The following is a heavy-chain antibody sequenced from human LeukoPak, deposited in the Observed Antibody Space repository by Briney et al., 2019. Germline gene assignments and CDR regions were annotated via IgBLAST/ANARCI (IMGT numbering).Heavy chain of an antibody. V-gene: IGHV3-23*01. CDR3: ARSNTYDFWSVPLLDY. J-gene: IGHJ4*02. CDR1: GFTFSSYA. D-gene: IGHD3-3*01. Sequence: PGGSLRLSCAASGFTFSSYAMSWVRQAPGKGLEWVSAISGSGGSTYYADSVKGRFTISRDNSKNTLYLQMNSLRAEDTAVYYCARSNTYDFWSVPLLDYWGQGTLVTVSS. CDR2: ISGSGGST.